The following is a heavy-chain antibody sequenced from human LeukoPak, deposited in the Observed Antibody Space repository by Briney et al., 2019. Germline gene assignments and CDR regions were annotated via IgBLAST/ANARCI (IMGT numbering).Heavy chain of an antibody. CDR3: AKGGTSVTRYVDY. D-gene: IGHD4-17*01. Sequence: GGSLRLSCVASGFTFSSYSMQWVRQTPGKGLEWVGILSYDGTNTYYGESVKGRFTISRDNSQNTVYLQMNSLRAEDTAVYYCAKGGTSVTRYVDYWGQGTLVTVSS. CDR1: GFTFSSYS. CDR2: LSYDGTNT. V-gene: IGHV3-30*18. J-gene: IGHJ4*02.